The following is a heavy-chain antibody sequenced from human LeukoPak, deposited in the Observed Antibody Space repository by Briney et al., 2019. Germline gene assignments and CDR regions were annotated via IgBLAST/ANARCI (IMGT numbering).Heavy chain of an antibody. CDR1: GFSFGSHA. Sequence: GGSLRLSCAASGFSFGSHAMHWVRQVPGRGLEWLVVTSYDGTRQYYADSVRGRFIISRDNSKNTLHLHMNNLKIDDTAVYYCARDWSEGSGSYIDYWGQGALVTVSS. V-gene: IGHV3-30*04. D-gene: IGHD3-10*01. CDR3: ARDWSEGSGSYIDY. CDR2: TSYDGTRQ. J-gene: IGHJ4*02.